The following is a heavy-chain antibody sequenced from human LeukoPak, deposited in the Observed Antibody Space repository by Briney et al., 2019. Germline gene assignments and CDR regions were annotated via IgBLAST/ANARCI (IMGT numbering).Heavy chain of an antibody. CDR3: AKGGGWSWSYYYHHMDV. CDR1: GYTFTSYD. V-gene: IGHV1-8*01. J-gene: IGHJ6*03. CDR2: MNPNSGNT. D-gene: IGHD3-10*01. Sequence: ASVKVSCKASGYTFTSYDINWVRQATGQGLEWMGWMNPNSGNTGYAQKFQGRVTMTRNTSISTAYMELSSLRAEDTAVYYCAKGGGWSWSYYYHHMDVWGKGTTVTISS.